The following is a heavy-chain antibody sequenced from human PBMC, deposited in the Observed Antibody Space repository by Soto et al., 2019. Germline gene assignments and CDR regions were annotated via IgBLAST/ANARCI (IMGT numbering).Heavy chain of an antibody. CDR2: FVPVFGSA. Sequence: QVKLVQSGAEVRKPGSSVRVSCQASGATFNTITINWVRQAPGQGLEWMGVFVPVFGSATYAQQFRGRLTISADASTRTFSMHLRELKSEDTALYFCVREDDTTGSYSWFDPWGPGTLVTVSS. V-gene: IGHV1-69*01. J-gene: IGHJ5*02. CDR1: GATFNTIT. CDR3: VREDDTTGSYSWFDP. D-gene: IGHD3-22*01.